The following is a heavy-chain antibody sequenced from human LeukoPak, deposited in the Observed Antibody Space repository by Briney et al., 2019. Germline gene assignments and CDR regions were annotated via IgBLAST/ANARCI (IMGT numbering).Heavy chain of an antibody. V-gene: IGHV1-8*03. CDR1: GYTFTSYD. CDR3: SRGSFPYYYYYMDV. CDR2: MNPNSGNT. Sequence: ASVKVSCKASGYTFTSYDINWVRQATGQGREWMGWMNPNSGNTGYAQKFQGRVTITRNTSISTAYMELSSLISYDTAVYYCSRGSFPYYYYYMDVWGKGTTVTVSS. J-gene: IGHJ6*03. D-gene: IGHD2/OR15-2a*01.